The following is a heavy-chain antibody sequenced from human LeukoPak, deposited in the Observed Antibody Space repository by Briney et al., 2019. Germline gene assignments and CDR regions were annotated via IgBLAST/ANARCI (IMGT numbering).Heavy chain of an antibody. CDR1: GFTFSSYA. Sequence: PGGSLRLSCAASGFTFSSYAMSWARQAPGKGLEWVSAISGSGGSTYYADSVKGRFTISRDNSKNTLYLQMNSQRAEDTAVYYCVRAPGAFDIWGQGTMVTVSS. J-gene: IGHJ3*02. CDR2: ISGSGGST. V-gene: IGHV3-23*01. CDR3: VRAPGAFDI. D-gene: IGHD1-14*01.